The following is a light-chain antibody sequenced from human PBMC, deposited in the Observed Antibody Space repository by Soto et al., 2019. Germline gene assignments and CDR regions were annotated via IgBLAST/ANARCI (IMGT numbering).Light chain of an antibody. V-gene: IGKV3-20*01. CDR3: QQYGSTPPVT. CDR1: QSVSSDF. Sequence: EIVLTQSPGTLSLSPGERATLSCRASQSVSSDFLSWYQQKPGQAPRLLIYGGSYRATGIPDRFSGSGSGTDSTLTIRRLEADDFAVYYCQQYGSTPPVTFGGGTKVEIK. CDR2: GGS. J-gene: IGKJ4*02.